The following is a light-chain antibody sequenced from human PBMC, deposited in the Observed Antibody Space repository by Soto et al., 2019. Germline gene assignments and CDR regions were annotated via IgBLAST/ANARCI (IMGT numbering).Light chain of an antibody. CDR1: QSVSSSY. CDR3: QQYGNSRWT. V-gene: IGKV3-20*01. Sequence: IVXTQSPDTLSLSPGERATLSCRASQSVSSSYLAWYQQTPGQAPRLLIYGTSNRATGIPDRFSGSGSGTDFTLTISRLEPEDFAAYYCQQYGNSRWTFDQGTKVDXK. CDR2: GTS. J-gene: IGKJ1*01.